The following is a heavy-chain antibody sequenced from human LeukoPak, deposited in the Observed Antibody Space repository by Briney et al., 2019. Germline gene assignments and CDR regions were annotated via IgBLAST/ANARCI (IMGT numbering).Heavy chain of an antibody. CDR3: ARGERGNWGLYYFDY. Sequence: GESLKISCKGSGYSFTNYWIGWVRQMPGKGLEWMGLIYPGDSDTRYSPSFQGQVTISADKSISTAYLQWSSLKASDTAMYYCARGERGNWGLYYFDYWGQGTLVTVSS. CDR1: GYSFTNYW. CDR2: IYPGDSDT. D-gene: IGHD7-27*01. V-gene: IGHV5-51*01. J-gene: IGHJ4*02.